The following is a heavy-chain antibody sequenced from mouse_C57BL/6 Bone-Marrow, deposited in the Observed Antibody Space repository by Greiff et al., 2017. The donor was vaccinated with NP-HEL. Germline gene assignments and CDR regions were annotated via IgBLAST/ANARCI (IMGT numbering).Heavy chain of an antibody. V-gene: IGHV1-42*01. D-gene: IGHD2-1*01. CDR2: INPSTGGT. J-gene: IGHJ2*01. CDR3: ARVPYGNSYYFDY. CDR1: GYSFTGYY. Sequence: EVKLMESGPELVKPGASVKISCKASGYSFTGYYMNWVKQSPEKSLEWIGEINPSTGGTTYNQKFKAKATLTVDKSSSTAYMQLKSLTSEDSAVYYCARVPYGNSYYFDYWGQGTTLTVSS.